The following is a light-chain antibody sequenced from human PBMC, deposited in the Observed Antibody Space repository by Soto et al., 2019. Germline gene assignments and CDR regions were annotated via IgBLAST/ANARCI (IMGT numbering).Light chain of an antibody. CDR2: GAI. CDR1: QDIANY. CDR3: QKYYNAPRT. Sequence: DIQMTQSPSSLSASVGDRVTITCRASQDIANYLAWYQQKPGKVPKLLIYGAITLQSGVPSRFSGSGSGTDFTLTISSLQPEDVATYYCQKYYNAPRTFGQGTKWIS. V-gene: IGKV1-27*01. J-gene: IGKJ1*01.